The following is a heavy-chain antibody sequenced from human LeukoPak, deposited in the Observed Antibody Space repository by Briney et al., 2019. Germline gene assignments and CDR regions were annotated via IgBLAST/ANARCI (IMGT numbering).Heavy chain of an antibody. D-gene: IGHD3-22*01. CDR3: ARSQIIVVVTNYYGMDV. Sequence: GASVNVPCTASGYTFSVYYMHWVRPAPGQGLEWMGWINPNSGGTNYAQKFQGRVTMTRDTSISTAYMELSWLRSDDTAEYYCARSQIIVVVTNYYGMDVWGQRATVTVSS. CDR1: GYTFSVYY. J-gene: IGHJ6*02. V-gene: IGHV1-2*02. CDR2: INPNSGGT.